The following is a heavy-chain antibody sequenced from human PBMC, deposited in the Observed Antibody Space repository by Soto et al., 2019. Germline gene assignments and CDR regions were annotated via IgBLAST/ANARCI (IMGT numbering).Heavy chain of an antibody. J-gene: IGHJ6*02. CDR2: FDPEDGET. CDR1: GYTLTELS. V-gene: IGHV1-24*01. CDR3: ATAISTGVGXDV. D-gene: IGHD3-3*01. Sequence: GASVKVSCKVSGYTLTELSMHWVRQAPGKGLEWMGGFDPEDGETIYAQKFQGRVTMTEDTSTDTAYMELSSLRSEDTAVYYCATAISTGVGXDVWGQGTTVTVSS.